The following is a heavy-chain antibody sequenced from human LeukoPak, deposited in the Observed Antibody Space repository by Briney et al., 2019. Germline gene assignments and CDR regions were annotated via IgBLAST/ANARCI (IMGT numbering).Heavy chain of an antibody. CDR1: GFTFSSYS. Sequence: GGSLRLSCAASGFTFSSYSMNWVRQAPGKGLEWVSSISSSSSYLYYADSVKGRFTISRDNAKNSLYLQVNSLRAEDTAVYYCARDLRNDILTGSFDYWGQGTLVTVSS. V-gene: IGHV3-21*01. CDR3: ARDLRNDILTGSFDY. D-gene: IGHD3-9*01. CDR2: ISSSSSYL. J-gene: IGHJ4*02.